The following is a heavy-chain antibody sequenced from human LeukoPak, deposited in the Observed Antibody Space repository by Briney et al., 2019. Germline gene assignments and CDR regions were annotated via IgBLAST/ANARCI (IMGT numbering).Heavy chain of an antibody. V-gene: IGHV1-69*13. CDR3: ARVVGGLDYGGNSRFNGMDV. J-gene: IGHJ6*02. D-gene: IGHD4-23*01. CDR1: GGTFISYA. Sequence: ASVKVSCKASGGTFISYAISWARQAPGQGLEWVGGIITIFGTANYAQKFQGRVTITADDSTSTAYMELSSLRSEDTAVYYCARVVGGLDYGGNSRFNGMDVWGQGTTVTVSS. CDR2: IITIFGTA.